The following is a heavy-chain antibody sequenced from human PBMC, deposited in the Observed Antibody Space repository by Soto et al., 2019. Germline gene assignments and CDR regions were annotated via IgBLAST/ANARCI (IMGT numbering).Heavy chain of an antibody. D-gene: IGHD5-12*01. CDR1: GGSFSGYY. V-gene: IGHV4-34*01. J-gene: IGHJ4*02. CDR2: INHSGST. CDR3: ARVRGWVATIKGAYYFDY. Sequence: SETLSLTCAVYGGSFSGYYWSWIRQPPGKGLEWIGEINHSGSTNYNPSLKSRATISVDTSKNQFSLKLSSVTAADTAVYYCARVRGWVATIKGAYYFDYWGQGTLVTVSS.